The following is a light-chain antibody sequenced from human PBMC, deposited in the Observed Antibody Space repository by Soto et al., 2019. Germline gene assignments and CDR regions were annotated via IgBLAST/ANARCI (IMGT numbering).Light chain of an antibody. CDR2: DNN. V-gene: IGLV1-51*01. Sequence: QSVLTQPPSVSAAPGQKVTISCSGSSSNIGNNYVSWYQQLPGTAPKLLIYDNNKRPSGIPDRFSGYKSGTSATRGITGLQTGDEADYYCGTWDSSLSAAVFGGGTQLTVL. CDR1: SSNIGNNY. J-gene: IGLJ7*01. CDR3: GTWDSSLSAAV.